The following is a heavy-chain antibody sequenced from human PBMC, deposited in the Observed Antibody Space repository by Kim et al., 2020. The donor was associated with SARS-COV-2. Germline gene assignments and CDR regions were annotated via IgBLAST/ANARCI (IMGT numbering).Heavy chain of an antibody. CDR2: TSYDGSDK. CDR3: AKVMSGIASHFDF. V-gene: IGHV3-30*18. J-gene: IGHJ4*02. D-gene: IGHD6-13*01. Sequence: GGSLRLSCAASGFTFSGYGMHWVRQAPGKGLEWVALTSYDGSDKYYADSVKGRFTISRDNSKNTLFLQMNSLRAEDTAVYYCAKVMSGIASHFDFWGQGTLVSVSS. CDR1: GFTFSGYG.